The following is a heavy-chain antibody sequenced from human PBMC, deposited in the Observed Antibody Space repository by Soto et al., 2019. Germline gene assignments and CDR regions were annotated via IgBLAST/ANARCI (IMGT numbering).Heavy chain of an antibody. CDR3: AKDMGIAVAGTEGGFDY. J-gene: IGHJ4*02. CDR1: GFTFSSYA. CDR2: ISGSGGST. Sequence: EVQLLESGGGLVQPGGYLRLSCAASGFTFSSYAMSWVRQAPGKGLEWVSAISGSGGSTYYADSVKGRFTISRDNSKNTLYLQMNSLRAEDTAVYYCAKDMGIAVAGTEGGFDYWGQGTLVTVSS. V-gene: IGHV3-23*01. D-gene: IGHD6-19*01.